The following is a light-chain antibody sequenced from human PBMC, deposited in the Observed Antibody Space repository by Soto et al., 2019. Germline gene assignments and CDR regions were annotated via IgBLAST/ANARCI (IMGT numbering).Light chain of an antibody. Sequence: QPVLTQSSSASASLGSSVKLTYTLSSGHSSYIIAWHQQQPGKAPRYLMKLEGSGSYNKGSGVPDRFSGSSSGADRYLTISNLQFEDEADYYCETWDFNTRVFGGGTKLTVL. CDR1: SGHSSYI. V-gene: IGLV4-60*02. CDR2: LEGSGSY. J-gene: IGLJ3*02. CDR3: ETWDFNTRV.